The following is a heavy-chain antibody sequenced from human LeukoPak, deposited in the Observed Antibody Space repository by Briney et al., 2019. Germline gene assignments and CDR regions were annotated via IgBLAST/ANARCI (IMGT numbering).Heavy chain of an antibody. D-gene: IGHD3-3*01. Sequence: PGGSLKLSCAASGFAFSSYAMSWVRQAPGKGLEWVSAISGSGGSTYYVDSVKGRFTISRDNSKNTLYLQMNSLRAEDTAVYYCAKDLDFWSGYVQPSDYWGQGTLVTVSS. CDR2: ISGSGGST. CDR1: GFAFSSYA. V-gene: IGHV3-23*01. J-gene: IGHJ4*02. CDR3: AKDLDFWSGYVQPSDY.